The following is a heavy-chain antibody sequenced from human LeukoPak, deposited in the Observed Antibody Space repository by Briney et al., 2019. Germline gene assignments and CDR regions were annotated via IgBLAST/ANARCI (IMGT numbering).Heavy chain of an antibody. J-gene: IGHJ4*02. CDR1: GFSFSKYA. D-gene: IGHD2-21*01. CDR3: ARDDSRGFAY. CDR2: ISGSGGST. V-gene: IGHV3-23*01. Sequence: GGSLRLSCAASGFSFSKYAMSWVRQAPGKGLEWVSAISGSGGSTYYADSVKGRFTISRDNAKNTLYLQINSLRAEDTAVYYCARDDSRGFAYWGQGTLVTVSS.